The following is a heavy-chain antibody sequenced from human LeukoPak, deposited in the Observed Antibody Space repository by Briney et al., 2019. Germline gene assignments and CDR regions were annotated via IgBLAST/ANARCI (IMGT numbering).Heavy chain of an antibody. V-gene: IGHV4-61*01. Sequence: SETLSLTCTVSGGSISSGTYYWSWIRQPPGKGLEWIGYIYYSGSTNYNPSLKSRVTISVDTSKNQFSLKLSSVTAADTAVYYCARDRVRGNSNPFFDYWGQGTLVTVSS. CDR2: IYYSGST. D-gene: IGHD4-11*01. J-gene: IGHJ4*02. CDR1: GGSISSGTYY. CDR3: ARDRVRGNSNPFFDY.